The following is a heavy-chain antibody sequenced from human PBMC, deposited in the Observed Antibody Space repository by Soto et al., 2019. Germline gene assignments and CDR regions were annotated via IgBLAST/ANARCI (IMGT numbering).Heavy chain of an antibody. CDR2: INPNSGGT. J-gene: IGHJ4*02. D-gene: IGHD6-19*01. V-gene: IGHV1-2*02. Sequence: ASVKVSCKASGYTFTGYYMHWVRQAPGQGLEWMGWINPNSGGTNYAQKFQGRVTMTRDTSISTAYMELSRLRPDDTAVYYCARTIAVAGTNDYWGQGTLVTVSS. CDR1: GYTFTGYY. CDR3: ARTIAVAGTNDY.